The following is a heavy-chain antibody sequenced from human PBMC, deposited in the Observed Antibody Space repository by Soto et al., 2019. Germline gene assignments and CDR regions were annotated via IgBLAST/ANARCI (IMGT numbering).Heavy chain of an antibody. J-gene: IGHJ2*01. D-gene: IGHD5-12*01. V-gene: IGHV1-69*12. Sequence: QVQLVQSGAEVKKPGSSVTVSCKASGGTFSSYTISWVRQAPGQGLAWMGGIIPIFGTANYAQKSKGRVTITADESTSTAYMELSSLRSEDTDGYYCARGNHRWLQLWYFDLWGRGTLVTVSS. CDR3: ARGNHRWLQLWYFDL. CDR2: IIPIFGTA. CDR1: GGTFSSYT.